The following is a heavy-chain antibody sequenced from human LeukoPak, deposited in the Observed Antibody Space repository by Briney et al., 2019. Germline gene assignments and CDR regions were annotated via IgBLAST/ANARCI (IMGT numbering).Heavy chain of an antibody. CDR1: GGSFSGYY. CDR2: IYYSGST. Sequence: SETLSLTCAVYGGSFSGYYWSWIRQPPGKGLEWIGYIYYSGSTNYNPSLKSRVTISVDTSKNQFSLKLSSVTAADTAVYYCARGVRYDSSGYEVDPWGQGTLVTVSS. D-gene: IGHD3-22*01. CDR3: ARGVRYDSSGYEVDP. V-gene: IGHV4-59*01. J-gene: IGHJ5*02.